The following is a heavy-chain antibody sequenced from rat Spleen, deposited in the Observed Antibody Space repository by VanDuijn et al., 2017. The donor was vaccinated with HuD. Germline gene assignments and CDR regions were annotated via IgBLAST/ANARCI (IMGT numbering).Heavy chain of an antibody. D-gene: IGHD1-2*01. V-gene: IGHV2-13*01. CDR3: ARSDYSSPYYFDY. CDR2: IWGNGNT. J-gene: IGHJ2*01. CDR1: GISLSNYG. Sequence: QVQLKESGPGLVQPSQTLSLTCTVSGISLSNYGVIWVRQPPGKGLEWMGVIWGNGNTNYNSVFKSRLSISRDTSKSQVFLKMNSLQTEDTAMYFCARSDYSSPYYFDYWGQGVMVTVSS.